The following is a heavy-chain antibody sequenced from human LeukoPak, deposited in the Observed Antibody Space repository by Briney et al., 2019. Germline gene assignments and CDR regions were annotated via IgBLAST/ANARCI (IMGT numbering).Heavy chain of an antibody. CDR2: IYYSGST. CDR3: ARSSVAGTPLSPTIDY. J-gene: IGHJ4*02. D-gene: IGHD6-19*01. V-gene: IGHV4-30-4*01. CDR1: GGSISSGDYY. Sequence: SETLSLTCTVSGGSISSGDYYWSWIRQPPGKGLEWIGYIYYSGSTYYNPSLKSRVTISVDTSKNQFSLKLSSVTAADTAVYYCARSSVAGTPLSPTIDYWGQGTLVTVSS.